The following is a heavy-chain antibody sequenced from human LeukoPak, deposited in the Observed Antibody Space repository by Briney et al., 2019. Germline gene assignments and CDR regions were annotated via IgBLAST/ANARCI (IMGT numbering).Heavy chain of an antibody. J-gene: IGHJ4*02. Sequence: ASVKVSCKASGYTFTGYYIHWVRQAPGQGLEWMGWINPNSGGTNYAQKFQGRVTMTRDTSISTAYMELSRLRSDDTAVYYCARREVISSSWYEGVDYWGQGTLVTVSS. CDR2: INPNSGGT. CDR3: ARREVISSSWYEGVDY. CDR1: GYTFTGYY. D-gene: IGHD6-13*01. V-gene: IGHV1-2*02.